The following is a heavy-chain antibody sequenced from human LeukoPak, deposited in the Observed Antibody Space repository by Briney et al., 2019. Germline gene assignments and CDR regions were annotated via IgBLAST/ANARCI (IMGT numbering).Heavy chain of an antibody. Sequence: PGGSLRLSCAASGFTFDDYAMHWVRQAPGKGLAWVSGISWNSGSIGYADSVKGRFTISRDNAKNSLYLQMNSLRAEDTALYYCAKASIVGATRFFYFDYWGQGTLVTVSS. D-gene: IGHD1-26*01. J-gene: IGHJ4*02. V-gene: IGHV3-9*01. CDR3: AKASIVGATRFFYFDY. CDR2: ISWNSGSI. CDR1: GFTFDDYA.